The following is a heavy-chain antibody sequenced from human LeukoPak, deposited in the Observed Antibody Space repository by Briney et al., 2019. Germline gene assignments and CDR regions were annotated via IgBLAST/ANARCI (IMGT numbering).Heavy chain of an antibody. Sequence: SETLSLTCAVYGGSFSGYYWSWIRQPPGKGLEWIGEIIHSGSTNYNPSLKSRVTISVDTSKNQFSLKLSSVTAADTAVYYCARGRRGGSSYCSSTSCYRRTPLYYYGMDVWGQGTTVTVSS. V-gene: IGHV4-34*01. J-gene: IGHJ6*02. D-gene: IGHD2-2*01. CDR2: IIHSGST. CDR1: GGSFSGYY. CDR3: ARGRRGGSSYCSSTSCYRRTPLYYYGMDV.